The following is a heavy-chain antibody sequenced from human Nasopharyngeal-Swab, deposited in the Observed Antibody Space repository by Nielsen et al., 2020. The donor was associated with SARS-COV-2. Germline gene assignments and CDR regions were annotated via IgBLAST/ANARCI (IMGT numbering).Heavy chain of an antibody. CDR2: TSFDGSNK. J-gene: IGHJ6*03. D-gene: IGHD1-26*01. Sequence: GESLKISCATSGFTFRIYGMHWVRQAPGKGLEWVAVTSFDGSNKSYADSVKGRFTISKDYAQNTLYLHMNSLRAEDTAVYYCAKGLRVGSAYHFYYYMDVWGKGTTVTVSS. V-gene: IGHV3-30*05. CDR1: GFTFRIYG. CDR3: AKGLRVGSAYHFYYYMDV.